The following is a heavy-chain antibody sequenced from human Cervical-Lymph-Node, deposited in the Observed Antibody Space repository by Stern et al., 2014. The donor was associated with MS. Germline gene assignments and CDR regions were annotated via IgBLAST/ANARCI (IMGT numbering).Heavy chain of an antibody. CDR3: ARDDVMVWGMDV. CDR2: SIPIFGTA. Sequence: VQLVESGAEVKKPGSSVKVSCKASGDTFSNYGISWVRQAPGQGLEWMGGSIPIFGTANYAQKFKGRVTITADASTSTVYMELSSLRSEDTAVYYCARDDVMVWGMDVWGQGTTVTVSS. J-gene: IGHJ6*02. D-gene: IGHD3-10*01. V-gene: IGHV1-69*01. CDR1: GDTFSNYG.